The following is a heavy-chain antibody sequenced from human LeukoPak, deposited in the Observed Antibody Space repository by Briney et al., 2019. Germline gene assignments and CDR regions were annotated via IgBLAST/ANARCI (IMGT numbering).Heavy chain of an antibody. D-gene: IGHD3-3*01. CDR3: ARDHNYDFWSGYNDAFDI. V-gene: IGHV4-59*01. CDR2: IYYSGST. CDR1: GGSISPYY. Sequence: SETLSLTCVVSGGSISPYYWSWIRQSPGKGLEWIGYIYYSGSTNHNPSLKSRVTISVDTSKNQFSLKLSSVTAADTAVYYCARDHNYDFWSGYNDAFDIWGQGTMVTVSS. J-gene: IGHJ3*02.